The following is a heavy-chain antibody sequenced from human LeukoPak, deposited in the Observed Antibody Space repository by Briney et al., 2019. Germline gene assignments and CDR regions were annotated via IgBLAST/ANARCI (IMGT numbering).Heavy chain of an antibody. J-gene: IGHJ4*02. V-gene: IGHV4-39*01. CDR2: IYYSGST. D-gene: IGHD6-13*01. CDR3: ARLDSSSWYLGFDY. CDR1: GGSISSSSYY. Sequence: PSETVSLTCTVSGGSISSSSYYWGWIRQPPGKGLEWIGSIYYSGSTYYNPSLKSRVTISVDTSKNQFSLKLSSVTAADTAVYYCARLDSSSWYLGFDYWGQGTLVTVSS.